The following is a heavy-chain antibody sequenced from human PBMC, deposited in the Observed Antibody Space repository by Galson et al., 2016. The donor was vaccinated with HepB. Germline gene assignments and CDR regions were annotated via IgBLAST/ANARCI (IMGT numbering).Heavy chain of an antibody. CDR2: IKGDGSYT. CDR1: GFSFKDNW. CDR3: VRDGDAYNLDY. V-gene: IGHV3-74*01. Sequence: SLRLSCAASGFSFKDNWMHWVRQAPGKGLVWVSRIKGDGSYTNYADSVKGRFTISRDNAKNTLYLQMNSLRADDTAVYYCVRDGDAYNLDYWGQGTLVTVSS. J-gene: IGHJ4*02. D-gene: IGHD5-24*01.